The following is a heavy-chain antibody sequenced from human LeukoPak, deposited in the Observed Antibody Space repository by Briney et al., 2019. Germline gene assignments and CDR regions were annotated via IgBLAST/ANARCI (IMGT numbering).Heavy chain of an antibody. J-gene: IGHJ5*02. CDR2: IWFDGSNK. Sequence: PGGSLRLSCAASGFTFSTSGVHWVRQAPGKGLEWVAVIWFDGSNKHYADSVKGRFTISRDNSENTLYLQMNSLKPEDTAVYYCVRNHRHWFDPWGQGTLVTVSS. CDR3: VRNHRHWFDP. CDR1: GFTFSTSG. V-gene: IGHV3-33*01.